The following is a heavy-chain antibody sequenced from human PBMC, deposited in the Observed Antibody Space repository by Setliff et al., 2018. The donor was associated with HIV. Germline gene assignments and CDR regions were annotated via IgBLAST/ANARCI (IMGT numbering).Heavy chain of an antibody. Sequence: SETLSLTCSVSGFSISSGHYWGWIRQSPGKGLEWIGEINHSGSTYSDSTNYNPSLKSRVTISLDTSKNQFSLKLLSVTAADAAVYYCASRYSSLGHFQHWGQGTLVTVSS. D-gene: IGHD6-13*01. V-gene: IGHV4-38-2*02. CDR3: ASRYSSLGHFQH. CDR1: GFSISSGHY. CDR2: INHSGST. J-gene: IGHJ1*01.